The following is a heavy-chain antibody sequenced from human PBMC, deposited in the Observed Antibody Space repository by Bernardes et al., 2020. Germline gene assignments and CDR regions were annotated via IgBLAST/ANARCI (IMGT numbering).Heavy chain of an antibody. V-gene: IGHV3-23*01. CDR1: TFTFTNYA. D-gene: IGHD3-10*01. CDR2: IRSGGTEAT. Sequence: GGSLRLSCTAPTFTFTNYAIHWVRQAPGKGLEWVSTIRSGGTEATHYADSVKGRFTISRDNSKNVVYLQMNGLTGDDTALYYCAKDSGGGIGDDAYDIWGQGTLVTVSS. J-gene: IGHJ3*02. CDR3: AKDSGGGIGDDAYDI.